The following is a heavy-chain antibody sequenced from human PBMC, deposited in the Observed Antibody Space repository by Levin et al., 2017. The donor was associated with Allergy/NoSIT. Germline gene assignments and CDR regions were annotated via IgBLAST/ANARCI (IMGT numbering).Heavy chain of an antibody. Sequence: ASVKVSCKASGVTSSNFAITWVRQAPGQGLEWMGGIFPIFGPASYAQKFQGRITILADELTSTAYMELNSLRFEDTAVYYCARDGVGAANFDYWGQGTMVTVSS. CDR2: IFPIFGPA. D-gene: IGHD1-26*01. CDR3: ARDGVGAANFDY. CDR1: GVTSSNFA. J-gene: IGHJ4*02. V-gene: IGHV1-69*13.